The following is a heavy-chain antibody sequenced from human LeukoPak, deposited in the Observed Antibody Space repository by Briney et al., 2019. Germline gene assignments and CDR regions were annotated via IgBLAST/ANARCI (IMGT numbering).Heavy chain of an antibody. CDR2: IKQDGSEK. D-gene: IGHD6-13*01. J-gene: IGHJ4*02. V-gene: IGHV3-7*01. CDR1: GFTFSSYW. CDR3: ARPPGIAAAGTSWDY. Sequence: GGSLRLSCAASGFTFSSYWMSWVRQAPGKGLEWVANIKQDGSEKYYVDSVKGRFTISRDNAKNSLCLQMNSLRAEDTAVYYCARPPGIAAAGTSWDYWGQGTLVTVSS.